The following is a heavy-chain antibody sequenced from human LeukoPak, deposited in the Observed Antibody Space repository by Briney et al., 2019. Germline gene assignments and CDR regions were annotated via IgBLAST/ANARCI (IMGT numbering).Heavy chain of an antibody. V-gene: IGHV4-39*02. CDR2: IYYSGST. CDR1: GGAISSYY. J-gene: IGHJ4*02. CDR3: ARDYYDSSGYYRIFDY. Sequence: SETLSLTCTVSGGAISSYYWGWIRQPPGKGLEWIGSIYYSGSTYYNPSLKSRVTISVDTSKNQFSLKLSSVTAADTAVYYCARDYYDSSGYYRIFDYWGQGTLVTVSS. D-gene: IGHD3-22*01.